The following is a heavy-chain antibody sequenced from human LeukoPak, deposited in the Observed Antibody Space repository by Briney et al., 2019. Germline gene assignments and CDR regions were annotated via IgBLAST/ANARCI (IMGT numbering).Heavy chain of an antibody. V-gene: IGHV1-58*01. D-gene: IGHD6-6*01. CDR1: GFTFTSSA. CDR2: IVVGSGNT. CDR3: ARVLSSSSWFDP. Sequence: SVKVSCKASGFTFTSSAVQWVRQARGQRLEWIGWIVVGSGNTNYAQKFQERVTITRDMSTSTAYMELSSLRSEDTAVYYCARVLSSSSWFDPWGQGTLVTVSS. J-gene: IGHJ5*02.